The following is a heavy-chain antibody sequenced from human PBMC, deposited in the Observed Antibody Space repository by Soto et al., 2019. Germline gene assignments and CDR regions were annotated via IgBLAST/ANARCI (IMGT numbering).Heavy chain of an antibody. V-gene: IGHV3-9*01. CDR1: GFTFDDYA. Sequence: PGGSLRLSCAASGFTFDDYAMLWVRQVPGKGLEWVSGINWNSGSIGYGDSVKGRFAISRDNAKNSLHLQMNSLSAEDTAFYYCVKDESINWYSGHFRHWGQGTLVTVSS. CDR3: VKDESINWYSGHFRH. D-gene: IGHD6-13*01. J-gene: IGHJ1*01. CDR2: INWNSGSI.